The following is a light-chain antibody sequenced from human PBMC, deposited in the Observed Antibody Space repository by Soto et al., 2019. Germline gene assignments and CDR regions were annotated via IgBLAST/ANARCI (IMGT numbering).Light chain of an antibody. J-gene: IGKJ1*01. CDR3: QHYGTSTRT. CDR2: AAS. CDR1: QSVSATY. V-gene: IGKV3-20*01. Sequence: EIVLTQSPGTLSLSPGESATLSCRATQSVSATYLAWYQQKPGQAPRLLIYAASSRATDIPDRFSGSGSGTDFSLAISRLEPEDFAVYWCQHYGTSTRTFGQGTMVEIK.